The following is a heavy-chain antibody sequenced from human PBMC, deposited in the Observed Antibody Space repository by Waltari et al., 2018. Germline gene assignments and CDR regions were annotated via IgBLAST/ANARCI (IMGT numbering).Heavy chain of an antibody. D-gene: IGHD1-20*01. CDR3: ARDDNRQAFDI. J-gene: IGHJ3*02. Sequence: QVQLQESGPGLVKPSETLSLTCTVSGGSVNHYYWSWIRQPAGTGLEWIGRVYTSENTNSTPTLQCRVAMSVDTSKNLFSLRVNSVTAADTAVYYCARDDNRQAFDIWGQGIVVTVSS. V-gene: IGHV4-4*07. CDR2: VYTSENT. CDR1: GGSVNHYY.